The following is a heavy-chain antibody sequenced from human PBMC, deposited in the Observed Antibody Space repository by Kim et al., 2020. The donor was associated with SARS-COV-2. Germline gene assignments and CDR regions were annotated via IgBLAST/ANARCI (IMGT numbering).Heavy chain of an antibody. V-gene: IGHV3-23*01. D-gene: IGHD5-18*01. CDR1: GFTFSRYA. J-gene: IGHJ4*02. CDR2: ISGSGGST. Sequence: GGSLRLSCAASGFTFSRYAMSWVRQAPGKGLEWVSAISGSGGSTYYADSVKGRFTISRDNSKNTLYLQMNSLRAEDTAVYYCAKDRGSYGYFDYWGQGTLVTVSS. CDR3: AKDRGSYGYFDY.